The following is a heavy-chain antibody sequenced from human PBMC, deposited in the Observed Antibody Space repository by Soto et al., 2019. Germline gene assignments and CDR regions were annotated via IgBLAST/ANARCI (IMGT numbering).Heavy chain of an antibody. CDR2: IYYSGST. Sequence: PSETLSLTCTVSGGSISSYYWSWIRQPPGKGLEWIGYIYYSGSTNYNPSLKSRVTISVDTSKNQFSLKLSSVTAADTAVYYCARGTRRDYDSSGYGNLRFEYWGQGTLVTVSS. CDR3: ARGTRRDYDSSGYGNLRFEY. J-gene: IGHJ4*02. D-gene: IGHD3-22*01. CDR1: GGSISSYY. V-gene: IGHV4-59*01.